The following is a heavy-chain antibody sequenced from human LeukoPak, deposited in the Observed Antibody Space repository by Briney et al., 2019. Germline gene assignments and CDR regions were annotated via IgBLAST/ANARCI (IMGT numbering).Heavy chain of an antibody. J-gene: IGHJ4*02. CDR3: ARGILSYYDILTGYYVTDY. Sequence: GGSLRLSCAASGFTFSSYGMHWVRQAPGKGLEWVSFIRYDGSNEYYADSVKGRFTISRDNSKNTLYLQMNSLRAEDTAVYYCARGILSYYDILTGYYVTDYWGQGTLVTVSS. CDR1: GFTFSSYG. CDR2: IRYDGSNE. V-gene: IGHV3-30*02. D-gene: IGHD3-9*01.